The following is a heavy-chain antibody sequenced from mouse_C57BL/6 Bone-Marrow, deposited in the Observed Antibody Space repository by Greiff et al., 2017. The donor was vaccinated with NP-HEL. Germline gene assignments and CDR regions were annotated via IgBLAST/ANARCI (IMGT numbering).Heavy chain of an antibody. CDR2: IYPGDGDT. J-gene: IGHJ2*01. CDR1: GYAFSSSW. V-gene: IGHV1-82*01. D-gene: IGHD1-1*01. Sequence: QVQLKESGPELVKPGASVKISCKASGYAFSSSWMNWVKQRPGKGLEWIGRIYPGDGDTNYNGKFKGKATLTADKSSSTAYMQLSSLTSEGSTVYFSAKEEIATVVARFAYWGQGTTLTVSS. CDR3: AKEEIATVVARFAY.